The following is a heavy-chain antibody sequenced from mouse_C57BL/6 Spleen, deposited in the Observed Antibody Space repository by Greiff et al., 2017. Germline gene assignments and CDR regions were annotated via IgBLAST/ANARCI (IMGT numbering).Heavy chain of an antibody. CDR2: INPNNGGT. CDR3: SREAGRAWFAY. D-gene: IGHD4-1*01. V-gene: IGHV1-22*01. Sequence: EVQLVESGPELVKPGASVKMSCKASGYTFTDYNMHWVKQSHGKSLEWIGYINPNNGGTSYNQKFKGKATLTVNESSSTAYMELRSLTSEDSAVYYCSREAGRAWFAYWGPGTLVTVSA. J-gene: IGHJ3*01. CDR1: GYTFTDYN.